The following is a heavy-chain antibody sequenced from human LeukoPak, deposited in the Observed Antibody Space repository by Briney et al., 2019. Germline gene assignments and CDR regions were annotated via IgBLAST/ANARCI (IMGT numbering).Heavy chain of an antibody. CDR3: TRDPGRCTSTSCYPDY. CDR1: GFTFSSSA. CDR2: IYSGGST. J-gene: IGHJ4*02. D-gene: IGHD2-2*01. Sequence: GGSLRLSCAASGFTFSSSALSWVRQAPGKGLEWVSVIYSGGSTYYADSVKGRFTISRDNAKNSMYLQMNSLRAEDTAVYYCTRDPGRCTSTSCYPDYWGQGTLVTVSS. V-gene: IGHV3-66*01.